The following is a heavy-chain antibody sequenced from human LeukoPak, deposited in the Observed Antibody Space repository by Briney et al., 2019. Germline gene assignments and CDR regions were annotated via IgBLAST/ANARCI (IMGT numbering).Heavy chain of an antibody. Sequence: GASVKVSCKASGGTFSSYAISWVRQAPGQGLEWMGWISAYNGNTNYARKLQGRVTMTTDTSTSTAYMELRSLRSDDTAVYYCARDGDHLGIVATIWGQGTLVTVSS. CDR2: ISAYNGNT. D-gene: IGHD5-12*01. CDR3: ARDGDHLGIVATI. J-gene: IGHJ4*02. CDR1: GGTFSSYA. V-gene: IGHV1-18*01.